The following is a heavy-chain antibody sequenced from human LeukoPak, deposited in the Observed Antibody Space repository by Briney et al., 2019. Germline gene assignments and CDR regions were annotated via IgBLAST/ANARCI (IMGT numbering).Heavy chain of an antibody. Sequence: PGGSLRLSCAASGITFNYYWIHWVRQAPGEGLVWVSRINSGGSTTSYADSVEGRFTISRDNAKNTLYLQMSSLRVEDTAVYFCAREGVAGALDDWGQGTVVTVSS. CDR1: GITFNYYW. D-gene: IGHD6-19*01. J-gene: IGHJ4*02. V-gene: IGHV3-74*01. CDR2: INSGGSTT. CDR3: AREGVAGALDD.